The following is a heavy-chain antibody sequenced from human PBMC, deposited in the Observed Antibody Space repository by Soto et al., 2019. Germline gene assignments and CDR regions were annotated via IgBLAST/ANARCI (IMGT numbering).Heavy chain of an antibody. CDR1: GDSISRGGYS. V-gene: IGHV4-30-2*01. Sequence: PSETLSLTCAVSGDSISRGGYSWTWIRQPPGKALEWIGNIYDSGSTSYNPSLKSRVTMSVDTSKNQFSLRLTSVTAADTAVYFCARGSSSYYDYGMDVWGQGTPVTVSS. J-gene: IGHJ6*02. CDR2: IYDSGST. CDR3: ARGSSSYYDYGMDV. D-gene: IGHD6-6*01.